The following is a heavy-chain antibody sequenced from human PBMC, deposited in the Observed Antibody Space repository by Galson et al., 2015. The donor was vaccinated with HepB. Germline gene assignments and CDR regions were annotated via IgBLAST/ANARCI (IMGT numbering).Heavy chain of an antibody. CDR1: GGSISSSSYY. CDR2: IYFSGTS. D-gene: IGHD2-2*01. CDR3: AGSRYCTGSSCLTENAEYLRH. V-gene: IGHV4-39*01. Sequence: SETLSLTCTVSGGSISSSSYYWGWVRQPPGTGLEWVGSIYFSGTSYYNPSLQGRLTISVDTSKNQFSLKLSSVTAADTAVYYCAGSRYCTGSSCLTENAEYLRHWGRGTLVAVSS. J-gene: IGHJ1*01.